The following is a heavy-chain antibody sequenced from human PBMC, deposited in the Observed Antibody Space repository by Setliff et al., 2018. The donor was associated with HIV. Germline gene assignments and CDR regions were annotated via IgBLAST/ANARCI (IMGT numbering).Heavy chain of an antibody. Sequence: PPETLSLTCSVSGDSIFTSTYYWGWIRQPPGKRLEWIGSIYYSGNTYYNPSLKSRVTISVDTSKNQFFLNLSSVTATDSAAYYCARLGRPYSGQGWFDPWGQGTLVTVSS. CDR2: IYYSGNT. D-gene: IGHD5-12*01. J-gene: IGHJ5*02. V-gene: IGHV4-39*01. CDR3: ARLGRPYSGQGWFDP. CDR1: GDSIFTSTYY.